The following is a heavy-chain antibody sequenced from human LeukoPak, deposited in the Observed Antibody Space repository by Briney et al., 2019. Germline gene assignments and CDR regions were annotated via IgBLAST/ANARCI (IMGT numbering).Heavy chain of an antibody. CDR1: GYTFTSYN. CDR3: ATDKPSGSYYYDY. J-gene: IGHJ4*02. V-gene: IGHV1-24*01. CDR2: FDPEDGET. Sequence: GASVKVSCKASGYTFTSYNMHWVRQAPGKGLEWMGGFDPEDGETIYAQKFQGRVTMTEDTSTDTAYMELSSLRSEDTAVYYCATDKPSGSYYYDYWGQGTLVTVSS. D-gene: IGHD1-26*01.